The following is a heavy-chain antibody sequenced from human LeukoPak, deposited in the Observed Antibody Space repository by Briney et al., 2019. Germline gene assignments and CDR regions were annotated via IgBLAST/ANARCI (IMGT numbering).Heavy chain of an antibody. J-gene: IGHJ4*02. CDR1: GGSISSYY. Sequence: PSETLSLTCTVSGGSISSYYWSWIRQPPGKGLEWIGYIYYSGSTNYNPSLKSRVTISVDTSKSQFSLKLSSVTAADTAVYYCARYRSSSRFDYWGQGTLDTVSS. D-gene: IGHD6-6*01. CDR3: ARYRSSSRFDY. CDR2: IYYSGST. V-gene: IGHV4-59*01.